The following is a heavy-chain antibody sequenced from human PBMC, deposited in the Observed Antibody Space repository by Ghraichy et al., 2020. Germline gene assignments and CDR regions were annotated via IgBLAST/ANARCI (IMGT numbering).Heavy chain of an antibody. CDR1: GFTVSDYY. CDR3: VRDLGRPRRHVCDQ. V-gene: IGHV3-11*01. D-gene: IGHD7-27*01. J-gene: IGHJ4*02. CDR2: ISSSGSTI. Sequence: GGSLRLSCAASGFTVSDYYMTWIRQAPGKGLEWVSYISSSGSTIYYADSVKGRFTISRDNAKNSLYLQMNSLRAEDTAVYYCVRDLGRPRRHVCDQWGQGTLVTVSS.